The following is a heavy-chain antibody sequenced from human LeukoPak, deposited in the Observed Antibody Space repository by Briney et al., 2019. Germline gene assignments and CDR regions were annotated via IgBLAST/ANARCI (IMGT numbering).Heavy chain of an antibody. V-gene: IGHV3-53*01. CDR3: AKGAGNFDWSYHDY. D-gene: IGHD3-9*01. CDR1: GFTVSTNC. J-gene: IGHJ4*02. Sequence: PGGSLRLSCAASGFTVSTNCMTWVRQAPGKGLEWVSTIYSGGTTYYADSVMGRFTISRHNSKNTLYLQLNSLRAEDTAVYYCAKGAGNFDWSYHDYWGQGTLVTVSS. CDR2: IYSGGTT.